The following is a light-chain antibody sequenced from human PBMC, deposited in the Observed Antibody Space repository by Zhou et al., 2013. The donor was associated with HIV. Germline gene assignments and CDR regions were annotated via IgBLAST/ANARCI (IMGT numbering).Light chain of an antibody. CDR1: QSLLHSNGYYY. V-gene: IGKV2-28*01. CDR3: MQATQFPLYS. Sequence: DIVLTQSPLSLPVTPGEAASISCRSSQSLLHSNGYYYLDWYLQKPGQSPQLLIHLGSNRASGVPDRFSGSGSGTDFTLKISRVEAEDVGVYYCMQATQFPLYSFGQGTKLEIK. J-gene: IGKJ2*03. CDR2: LGS.